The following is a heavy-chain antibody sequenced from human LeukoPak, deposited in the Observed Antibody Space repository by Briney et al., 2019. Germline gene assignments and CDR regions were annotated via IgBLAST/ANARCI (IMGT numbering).Heavy chain of an antibody. J-gene: IGHJ4*02. CDR1: GYIFTRYD. CDR2: MNPNTGNT. V-gene: IGHV1-8*01. CDR3: ARGMDTAF. D-gene: IGHD5-18*01. Sequence: ASVKVSCKASGYIFTRYDVNWVRQATGQGLEWMGWMNPNTGNTVYAQKFQGRVTMTRDTSIKTAYMELSSLRSEDTAVYFCARGMDTAFWGQGTLVTVSS.